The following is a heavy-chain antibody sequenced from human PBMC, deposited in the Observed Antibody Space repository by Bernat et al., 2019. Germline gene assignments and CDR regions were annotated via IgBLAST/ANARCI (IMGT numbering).Heavy chain of an antibody. V-gene: IGHV1-69*04. CDR3: ARGVVGATLGDDAFDI. CDR1: GGTFSSYA. CDR2: IIPILGIA. D-gene: IGHD1-26*01. Sequence: QVQLVQSGAEVKKPGSSVKVSCKASGGTFSSYAISWVRQAPGQGLEWMGRIIPILGIANYAQKFQGRVTITADNSTSTAYMELSSLRSEDTAVYYCARGVVGATLGDDAFDIWGQGTMVTVSS. J-gene: IGHJ3*02.